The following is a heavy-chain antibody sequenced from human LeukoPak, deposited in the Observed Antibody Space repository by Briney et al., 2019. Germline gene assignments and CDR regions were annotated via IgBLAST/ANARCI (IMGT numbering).Heavy chain of an antibody. CDR2: IYYSGST. D-gene: IGHD1-20*01. CDR3: ARAANWNLNWFDP. CDR1: GGSISSYY. Sequence: PSETLSLTCTVSGGSISSYYWSWIRQPPGKGLEWIGYIYYSGSTNHNPSLKSRVTISVDTSKNQFSLKLSSVTAADTAVYYCARAANWNLNWFDPWGQGTLVTVSS. J-gene: IGHJ5*02. V-gene: IGHV4-59*01.